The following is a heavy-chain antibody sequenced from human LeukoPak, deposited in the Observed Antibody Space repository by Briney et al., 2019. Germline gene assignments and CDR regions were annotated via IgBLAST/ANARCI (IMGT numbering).Heavy chain of an antibody. CDR1: GFTFSSYA. J-gene: IGHJ5*02. D-gene: IGHD2-2*03. CDR2: ISGSGGST. CDR3: AKDNGYCSSTSCYGIGRWFDP. V-gene: IGHV3-23*01. Sequence: GGSLRLSCAASGFTFSSYAMSWVRQAPGKGLEGVSAISGSGGSTYYADSVKGRFTISRDNSKNTLYLQMNSLRAEDTAVYYCAKDNGYCSSTSCYGIGRWFDPWGQGTLVTVSS.